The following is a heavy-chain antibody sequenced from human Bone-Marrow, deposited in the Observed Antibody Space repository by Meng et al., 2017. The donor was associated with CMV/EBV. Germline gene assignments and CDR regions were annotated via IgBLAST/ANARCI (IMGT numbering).Heavy chain of an antibody. V-gene: IGHV4-61*03. CDR1: GGSVSSGSYY. Sequence: SETLSLTCTVSGGSVSSGSYYWSWIRQPPGKGLEWIGYIYYSGSTNYNPSLKSRVTISVDTSKNHFSLKLSSVTAADTAVYYCASAQVVVAATRLTWFDPWGQGTLVTVSS. CDR3: ASAQVVVAATRLTWFDP. D-gene: IGHD2-15*01. CDR2: IYYSGST. J-gene: IGHJ5*02.